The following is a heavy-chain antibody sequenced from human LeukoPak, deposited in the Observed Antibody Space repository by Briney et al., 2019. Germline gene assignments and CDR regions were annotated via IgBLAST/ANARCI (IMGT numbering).Heavy chain of an antibody. CDR2: ITDSGSTT. Sequence: GGSLRLSCAASGFTFSNYYMSWIRQAPGKGPEWLSYITDSGSTTSCADSVKGRFTVSRDNAKNSLYLQMNSLRVEDTAVYFCARIYCGGDCPHYYFDHWGQGTLVTVSS. V-gene: IGHV3-11*04. D-gene: IGHD2-21*02. CDR3: ARIYCGGDCPHYYFDH. J-gene: IGHJ4*02. CDR1: GFTFSNYY.